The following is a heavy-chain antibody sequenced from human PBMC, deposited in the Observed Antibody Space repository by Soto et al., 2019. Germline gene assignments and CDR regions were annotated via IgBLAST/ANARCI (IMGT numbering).Heavy chain of an antibody. CDR1: GFTFSSYS. CDR3: ARDLLLGAGL. D-gene: IGHD3-10*01. Sequence: EVQLVESGGGLVKPGGSLRLSCAASGFTFSSYSMNWVRQAPGKGLEWVSSISSSSSYIYYADSVKGRFTISRDNAKNSLYLQMNSLRAEDAAVYYCARDLLLGAGLWGQGTLVTVSS. CDR2: ISSSSSYI. V-gene: IGHV3-21*01. J-gene: IGHJ4*02.